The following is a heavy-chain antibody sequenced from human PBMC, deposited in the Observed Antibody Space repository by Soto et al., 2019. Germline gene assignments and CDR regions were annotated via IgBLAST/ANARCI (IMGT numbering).Heavy chain of an antibody. J-gene: IGHJ6*02. CDR3: ARVKVGYSYGYTYYYGMDV. Sequence: EVQLVESGGGLVQPGGSLRLSCAASGFTFSDHYMDWVRQAPGKGLEWVGRTRNKANSYTTEYAASVKGRFTISRDDSKNSPYLQMNSLKTEDTAVYYCARVKVGYSYGYTYYYGMDVWGQGTTVTVSS. CDR1: GFTFSDHY. CDR2: TRNKANSYTT. V-gene: IGHV3-72*01. D-gene: IGHD5-18*01.